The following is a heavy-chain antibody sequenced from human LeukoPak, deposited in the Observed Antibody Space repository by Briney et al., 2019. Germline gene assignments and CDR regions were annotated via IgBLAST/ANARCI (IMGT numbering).Heavy chain of an antibody. Sequence: GGSLRLSCAASGFTVSSNYMSWVRQAPGKGLEWVSVIYSGGSTYYADSVKGRFTISRDNSKNTLYLQMNSLRAEDTAVYYCAKGPGVITLSFDPWGQGTLVTVSS. J-gene: IGHJ5*02. D-gene: IGHD3-22*01. V-gene: IGHV3-53*01. CDR2: IYSGGST. CDR1: GFTVSSNY. CDR3: AKGPGVITLSFDP.